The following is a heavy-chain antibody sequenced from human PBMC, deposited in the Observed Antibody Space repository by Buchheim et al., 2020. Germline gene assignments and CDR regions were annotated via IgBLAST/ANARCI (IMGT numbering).Heavy chain of an antibody. J-gene: IGHJ4*02. CDR2: ITSDGSNK. D-gene: IGHD2-15*01. Sequence: QVQLVESGGGVVQPRTSLRLSCAASGFSFSTYGIQWVRQAPGKGLERVALITSDGSNKYYLDSVKGRFAISRDNSKNTVYLHMNSLRADDSGVYYCAKGGDYDSWGQGTL. CDR3: AKGGDYDS. CDR1: GFSFSTYG. V-gene: IGHV3-30*18.